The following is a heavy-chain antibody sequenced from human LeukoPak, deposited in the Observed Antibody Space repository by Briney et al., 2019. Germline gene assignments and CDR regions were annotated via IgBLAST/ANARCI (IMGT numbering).Heavy chain of an antibody. Sequence: GGSLRLSCAASGFSFSIYAMSWVRQAPGKGLEWVLAISPGGDTIYYLDSVKGRFTISRDNSKNTLYLQMNSLRAEDTAVYYCARRTTVVGPAPFDHWGQGTLVTVSS. CDR2: ISPGGDTI. V-gene: IGHV3-23*01. D-gene: IGHD4-23*01. J-gene: IGHJ4*02. CDR3: ARRTTVVGPAPFDH. CDR1: GFSFSIYA.